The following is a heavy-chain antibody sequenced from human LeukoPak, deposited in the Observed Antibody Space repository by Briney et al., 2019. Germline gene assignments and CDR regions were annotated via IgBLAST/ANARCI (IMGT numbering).Heavy chain of an antibody. CDR1: GGSISSYY. V-gene: IGHV4-59*01. Sequence: NPSETLSLTCTVSGGSISSYYWSWIRQPPGKGLEWIGYIYYSGSTNYNPSLKSRVTISVDTSKNQFSLKLSSVTAADTAVYYCARGEYYYDSSGYYSPFDYWGQGTLVTVSS. D-gene: IGHD3-22*01. J-gene: IGHJ4*02. CDR3: ARGEYYYDSSGYYSPFDY. CDR2: IYYSGST.